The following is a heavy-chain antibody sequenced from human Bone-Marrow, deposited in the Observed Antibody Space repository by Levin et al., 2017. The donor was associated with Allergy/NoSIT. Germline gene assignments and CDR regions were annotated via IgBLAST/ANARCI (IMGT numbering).Heavy chain of an antibody. CDR3: AKDVARLAARRFDY. Sequence: QTGGSLRLSCAASGFTFSNYAMSWVRQAPGKGLEWVSAISGSGGSTYYADSVKGRFTISRDNSKNTLYLQMNSLRAEDTAVYYCAKDVARLAARRFDYWGQGTLVTVSS. J-gene: IGHJ4*02. D-gene: IGHD6-6*01. CDR1: GFTFSNYA. CDR2: ISGSGGST. V-gene: IGHV3-23*01.